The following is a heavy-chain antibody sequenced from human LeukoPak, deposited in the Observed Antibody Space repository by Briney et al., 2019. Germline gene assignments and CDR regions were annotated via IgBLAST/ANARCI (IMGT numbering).Heavy chain of an antibody. CDR1: GGSFSGYY. Sequence: PSETLSLTCAVYGGSFSGYYWSWIRQPPGKWLEWIGEINHSGSTNYNPSLKSRVTISVDTSKNQFSLKLSSVTAADTAVYYCAGRGYCSSTSCPPPDYWGQGTLVTVSS. V-gene: IGHV4-34*01. CDR2: INHSGST. J-gene: IGHJ4*02. D-gene: IGHD2-2*01. CDR3: AGRGYCSSTSCPPPDY.